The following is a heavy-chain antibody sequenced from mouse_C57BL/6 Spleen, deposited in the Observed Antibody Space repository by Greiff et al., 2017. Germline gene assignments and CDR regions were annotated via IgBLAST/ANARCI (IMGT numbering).Heavy chain of an antibody. J-gene: IGHJ4*01. D-gene: IGHD2-12*01. Sequence: EVQVVESGGDLVKPGGSLKLSCAASGFTFSSYGMSWVRQTPDKRLEWVATISSGGSYTYYPDSVKGRITISRDNAKNTLYLQMSSLESEDTAMYYCARPYDGYSMDYWGQGTSVTVSS. CDR1: GFTFSSYG. V-gene: IGHV5-6*01. CDR3: ARPYDGYSMDY. CDR2: ISSGGSYT.